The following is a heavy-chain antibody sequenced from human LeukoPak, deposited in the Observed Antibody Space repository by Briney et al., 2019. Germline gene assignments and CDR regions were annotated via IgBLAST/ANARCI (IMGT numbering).Heavy chain of an antibody. CDR2: IRSTGSMV. J-gene: IGHJ3*02. Sequence: GGSLRLSCAASGFTFSTYAMSWVRQAPGKGLEWVSYIRSTGSMVYYAGSVKGRFTISRDNARNSLYLQMNSLRAEDTAVYYCARSINLNAFDIWGQGTMVTDSS. V-gene: IGHV3-48*03. CDR3: ARSINLNAFDI. CDR1: GFTFSTYA. D-gene: IGHD5-24*01.